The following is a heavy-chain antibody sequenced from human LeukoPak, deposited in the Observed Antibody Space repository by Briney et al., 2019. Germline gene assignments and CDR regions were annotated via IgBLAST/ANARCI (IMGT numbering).Heavy chain of an antibody. CDR2: IYYSGST. CDR3: ARRGGFSNGREFDY. D-gene: IGHD1-1*01. V-gene: IGHV4-59*08. J-gene: IGHJ4*02. CDR1: GGSISSYY. Sequence: SETLSLTCTVSGGSISSYYWSWIRQPPGKGLEWIGYIYYSGSTNYNPSLKSRVTISVDTSKNQFSLKLSSVTAADTAVYYCARRGGFSNGREFDYWGQGTLVTVSS.